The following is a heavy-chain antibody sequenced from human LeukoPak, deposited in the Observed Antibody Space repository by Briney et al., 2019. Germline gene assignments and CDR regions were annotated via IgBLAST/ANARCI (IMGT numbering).Heavy chain of an antibody. J-gene: IGHJ4*02. Sequence: GASVKVSCKASGYTFTSYGISWVRQAPGQGLEWMGWISAYNGNTKYAQKLQGRVTMTTDTSTSTAYMELRSLRSDDTAVYYCARARTMSQLYYFDYWGQGTLVTVSS. D-gene: IGHD3-22*01. CDR3: ARARTMSQLYYFDY. CDR2: ISAYNGNT. V-gene: IGHV1-18*01. CDR1: GYTFTSYG.